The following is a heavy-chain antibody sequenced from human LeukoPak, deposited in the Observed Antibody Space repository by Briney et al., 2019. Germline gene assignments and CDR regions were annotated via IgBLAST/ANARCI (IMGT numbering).Heavy chain of an antibody. J-gene: IGHJ4*02. Sequence: SETLSLTCTVSGGSISSSSYYWGWIRQPPGKGLEWIGSIYYSGSTYYNPFLKSRVTISVDTSKNQFSLKLSSVTAADTAVYYCARQSMVRGVIITTRLGFDYWGQGTLVTVSS. D-gene: IGHD3-10*01. V-gene: IGHV4-39*01. CDR3: ARQSMVRGVIITTRLGFDY. CDR1: GGSISSSSYY. CDR2: IYYSGST.